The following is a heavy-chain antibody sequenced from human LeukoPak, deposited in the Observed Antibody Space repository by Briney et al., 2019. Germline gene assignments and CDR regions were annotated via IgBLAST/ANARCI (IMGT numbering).Heavy chain of an antibody. J-gene: IGHJ5*02. CDR3: ARRRNSSSWYNWFDP. V-gene: IGHV4-34*01. D-gene: IGHD6-13*01. Sequence: PSETLSLTCAVYGGSFSGYYWSWIRQPPGKGLEWIGEINHSGSTNYNPSLKSRVTISVDTSKNQFSLKLSSVTAADTAVYYCARRRNSSSWYNWFDPWGQGTLVTVSS. CDR1: GGSFSGYY. CDR2: INHSGST.